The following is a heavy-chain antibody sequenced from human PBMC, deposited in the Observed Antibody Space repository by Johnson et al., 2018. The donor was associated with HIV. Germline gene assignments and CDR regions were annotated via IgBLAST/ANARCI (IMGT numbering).Heavy chain of an antibody. CDR2: ISSSGSTI. J-gene: IGHJ3*02. CDR1: EFTFSDWW. Sequence: QVQLVESGGGLVQPGGSLRLSCAASEFTFSDWWMNWVRQAPGKGLEWVSYISSSGSTIYYADSVKGRFTISRDNAKNSLYLQMNSLRAEDTAVYYCARALAAAGTSAFDIWGQGTMVTVSS. D-gene: IGHD6-13*01. V-gene: IGHV3-11*04. CDR3: ARALAAAGTSAFDI.